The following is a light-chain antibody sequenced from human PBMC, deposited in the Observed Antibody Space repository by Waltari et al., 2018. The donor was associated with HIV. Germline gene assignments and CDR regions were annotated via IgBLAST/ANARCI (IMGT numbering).Light chain of an antibody. J-gene: IGKJ2*01. Sequence: VLTQSPDTLSLSPGGGAVLACRASQSVNSNSLAWYQQTPGQTPRLLIFAASSMATGIPDRFSGSGSGTDFTLAISGLKPEDFATYYCQQYGSSPQTFGQGTKLEIK. CDR1: QSVNSNS. CDR2: AAS. V-gene: IGKV3-20*01. CDR3: QQYGSSPQT.